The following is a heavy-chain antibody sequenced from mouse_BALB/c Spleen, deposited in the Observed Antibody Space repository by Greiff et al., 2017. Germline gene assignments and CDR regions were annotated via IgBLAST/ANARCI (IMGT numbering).Heavy chain of an antibody. CDR2: INPSNGGT. J-gene: IGHJ3*01. D-gene: IGHD2-4*01. V-gene: IGHV1S81*02. CDR3: TREGITTWFAY. CDR1: GYTFTSYY. Sequence: VHLVESGAELVKPGASVKLSCKASGYTFTSYYMYWVKQRPGQGLEWIGEINPSNGGTNFNEKFKSKATLTVDKSSSTAYMPLSSLTSEDSAVYYCTREGITTWFAYWGEGTLVTVSA.